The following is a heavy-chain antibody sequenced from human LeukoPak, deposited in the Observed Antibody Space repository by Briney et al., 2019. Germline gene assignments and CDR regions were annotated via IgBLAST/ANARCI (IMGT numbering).Heavy chain of an antibody. V-gene: IGHV4-39*02. CDR2: IYYSGST. CDR3: ARDSYYYDSSGYLDDAFDI. Sequence: SETLSLTCTVSGGSISSSSYYWGWIRQPPGKGLEWIGSIYYSGSTYYNPSLKSRVTISVDTSKNQFSLKLSSVTAADTAVYYCARDSYYYDSSGYLDDAFDIWGQGTMVTVSS. CDR1: GGSISSSSYY. D-gene: IGHD3-22*01. J-gene: IGHJ3*02.